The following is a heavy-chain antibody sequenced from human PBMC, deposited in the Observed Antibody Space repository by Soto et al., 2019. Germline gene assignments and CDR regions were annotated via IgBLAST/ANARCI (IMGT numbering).Heavy chain of an antibody. D-gene: IGHD6-13*01. CDR1: GGSISSYY. V-gene: IGHV4-59*07. CDR2: IYYSGST. Sequence: SDTLSLTCPVSGGSISSYYLSWIRQPPGKGLEWIGYIYYSGSTNYNPSLKSRVTISVDTSKNQFSLKLSSVTAADTAVYYCARAGSPSSSSWSLFPYYGMDVWGQGTTVTVSS. J-gene: IGHJ6*02. CDR3: ARAGSPSSSSWSLFPYYGMDV.